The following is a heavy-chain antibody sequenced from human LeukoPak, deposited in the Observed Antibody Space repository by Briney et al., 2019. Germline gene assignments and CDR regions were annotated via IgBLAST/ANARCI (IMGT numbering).Heavy chain of an antibody. J-gene: IGHJ4*02. V-gene: IGHV3-7*05. CDR2: INQDGSEK. CDR1: GFTFSSYW. Sequence: PGGSLRLSCAASGFTFSSYWMIWVRQAPEKGLEWVANINQDGSEKYYVDSVKGQFTISRDNAKNSLYLQMNSLRAEDAAVYYCARDHSEPGVFLDHWGQGTLVTVSS. D-gene: IGHD1-14*01. CDR3: ARDHSEPGVFLDH.